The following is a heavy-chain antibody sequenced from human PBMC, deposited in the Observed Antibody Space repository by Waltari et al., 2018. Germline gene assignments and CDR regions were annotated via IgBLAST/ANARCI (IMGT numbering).Heavy chain of an antibody. CDR1: GGTFSSYA. J-gene: IGHJ6*02. CDR3: ARDGSHHCSGGSCYPGMDV. D-gene: IGHD2-15*01. V-gene: IGHV1-69*01. Sequence: QVQLVQSGAEVKKPGSSVKVSCKASGGTFSSYAISWVRQAPGQGLEWMGGIIPIFGTANDAQKFQGRVTITADESTSTAYMELSSLRSEDTAVYYCARDGSHHCSGGSCYPGMDVWGQGTTVTVSS. CDR2: IIPIFGTA.